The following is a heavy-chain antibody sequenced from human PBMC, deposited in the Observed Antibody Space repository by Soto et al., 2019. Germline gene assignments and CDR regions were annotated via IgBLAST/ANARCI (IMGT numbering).Heavy chain of an antibody. CDR1: GYTFTGYY. J-gene: IGHJ3*02. CDR2: INPNSGGT. D-gene: IGHD6-19*01. Sequence: QVQLVQSGAEVKKPGASVKVSCKASGYTFTGYYMHWVRQAPGQGLEWMGWINPNSGGTNYAQKFQGWVTMTRDTSISTAYMERSRLRSDDTAVYYCASMSGSGWYDDAFDIWGQGTMVTVSS. CDR3: ASMSGSGWYDDAFDI. V-gene: IGHV1-2*04.